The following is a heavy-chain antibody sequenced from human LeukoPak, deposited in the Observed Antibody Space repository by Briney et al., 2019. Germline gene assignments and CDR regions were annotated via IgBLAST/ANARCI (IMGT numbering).Heavy chain of an antibody. CDR2: INHSGST. CDR1: GGSISSTTYY. J-gene: IGHJ4*02. CDR3: ARGSSGSYYDFDY. V-gene: IGHV4-39*07. Sequence: SETLSLTCSVSGGSISSTTYYWGWIRQPPGKGLEWIGEINHSGSTNYNPSLKSRVTISVDTSKNQFSLKLSSVTAADTAVYYCARGSSGSYYDFDYWGQGTLVTVSS. D-gene: IGHD1-26*01.